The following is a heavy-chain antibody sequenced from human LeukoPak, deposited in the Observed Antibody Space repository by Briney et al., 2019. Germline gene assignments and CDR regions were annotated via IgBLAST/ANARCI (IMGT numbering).Heavy chain of an antibody. CDR2: IIPILAKA. CDR3: ARGGQFSTGAHFDY. Sequence: GASVKVSCKDSGGTFSTYSISWVRQAPGQGLEWVGRIIPILAKANYAQKFQGRVTITADKSTSTAYMDLSSLRSEDTALYYCARGGQFSTGAHFDYGGQGTPVTV. D-gene: IGHD1-26*01. V-gene: IGHV1-69*04. CDR1: GGTFSTYS. J-gene: IGHJ4*02.